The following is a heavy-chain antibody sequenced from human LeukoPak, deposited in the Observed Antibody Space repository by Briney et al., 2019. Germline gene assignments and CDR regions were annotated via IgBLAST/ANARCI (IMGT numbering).Heavy chain of an antibody. CDR3: ARDRAIVGATNGMDV. D-gene: IGHD1-26*01. CDR2: ISSSSSYI. J-gene: IGHJ6*02. Sequence: GGSLRLSCAASGFTFSTYSMNWLRQAPGKGLEWVSSISSSSSYIYYADSVKGRFTISRDNAKNSLYLQMNSLRAEDTAVYYCARDRAIVGATNGMDVWGQGTTVTVSS. V-gene: IGHV3-21*01. CDR1: GFTFSTYS.